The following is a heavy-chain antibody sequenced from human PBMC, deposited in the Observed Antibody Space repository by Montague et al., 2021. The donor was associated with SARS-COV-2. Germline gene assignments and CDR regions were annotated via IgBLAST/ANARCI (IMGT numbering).Heavy chain of an antibody. CDR2: IYYSGST. V-gene: IGHV4-59*01. Sequence: ETLSLTCSVSGGSISTYYWSWIRQPPGKGLEWIGYIYYSGSTNYNPSLQSRVTISIDTSKNQFSLELSSVTAADMAVYYCASPGGYCTGGSCYYVYWGQGTLVTVSS. D-gene: IGHD2-15*01. CDR3: ASPGGYCTGGSCYYVY. J-gene: IGHJ4*02. CDR1: GGSISTYY.